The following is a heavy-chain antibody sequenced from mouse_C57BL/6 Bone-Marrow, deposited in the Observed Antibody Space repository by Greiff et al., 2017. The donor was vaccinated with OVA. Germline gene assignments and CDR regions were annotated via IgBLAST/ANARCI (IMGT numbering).Heavy chain of an antibody. CDR2: IRNKANGYTT. J-gene: IGHJ4*01. V-gene: IGHV7-3*01. D-gene: IGHD2-4*01. CDR3: ARSPGAIYYDYPYAMDY. CDR1: GFTFTDYY. Sequence: EVKLMESGGGLVQPGGSLSLSCAASGFTFTDYYMSWVRQPPGKALEWLGFIRNKANGYTTEYSASVKGRFTISRDNSQSILYLQMNALRAEDSATYYCARSPGAIYYDYPYAMDYWGQGTSVTVSS.